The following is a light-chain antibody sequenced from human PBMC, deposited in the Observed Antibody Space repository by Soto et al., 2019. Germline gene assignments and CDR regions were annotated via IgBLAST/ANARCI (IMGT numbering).Light chain of an antibody. CDR2: EVS. Sequence: QSALTQPASVSGSPGQSITISCTGTSSDIGAYKYVSWYQHHSGKAPKLIIYEVSIRPSGISNRFSGSMSGNTASLTLSGLQAEDEADYYCSSYTSTSARVFGTGTKVTGL. CDR3: SSYTSTSARV. J-gene: IGLJ1*01. V-gene: IGLV2-14*01. CDR1: SSDIGAYKY.